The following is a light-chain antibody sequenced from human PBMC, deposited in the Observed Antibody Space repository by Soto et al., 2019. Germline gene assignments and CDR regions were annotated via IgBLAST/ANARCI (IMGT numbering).Light chain of an antibody. CDR2: TTS. J-gene: IGKJ2*01. V-gene: IGKV1-39*01. CDR1: QSISSY. Sequence: DIQMTQSPSSLSASVGDRVTITCRASQSISSYLNWYQQKPGKAPKLLIYTTSNLQSGVPSRFSGSGSGTDFTLTITILQPEDFATYYCQQSHSTPYTFGQGTKVDIK. CDR3: QQSHSTPYT.